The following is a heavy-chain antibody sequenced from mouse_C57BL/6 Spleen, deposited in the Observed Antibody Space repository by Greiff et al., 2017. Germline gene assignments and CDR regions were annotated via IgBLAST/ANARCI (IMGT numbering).Heavy chain of an antibody. V-gene: IGHV1-78*01. CDR3: ANPYYYGSSPWYFDV. CDR2: IYPRDGST. J-gene: IGHJ1*03. Sequence: QVQLQQSDAELVKPGASVKISCKVSGYTFTDHTIHWMKQRPEQGLEWIGYIYPRDGSTKYNEKFKGKATLTADKSSSTAYMQLNSLTSEDSAVYFCANPYYYGSSPWYFDVWGTGTTVTVSS. D-gene: IGHD1-1*01. CDR1: GYTFTDHT.